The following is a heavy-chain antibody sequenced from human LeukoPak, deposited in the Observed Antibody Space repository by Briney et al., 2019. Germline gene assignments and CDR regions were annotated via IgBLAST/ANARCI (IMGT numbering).Heavy chain of an antibody. CDR2: IYYSGST. Sequence: SETLSLTCTVSGGSISSSSYSWGWIRQPPGKGLEWIGSIYYSGSTYYNPSLKSRVTISVDTSKNQFSLKLSSVTAADTAVYYCARHIGRIFGVAFFDYWGQGTLVTVSS. J-gene: IGHJ4*02. D-gene: IGHD3-3*02. V-gene: IGHV4-39*01. CDR3: ARHIGRIFGVAFFDY. CDR1: GGSISSSSYS.